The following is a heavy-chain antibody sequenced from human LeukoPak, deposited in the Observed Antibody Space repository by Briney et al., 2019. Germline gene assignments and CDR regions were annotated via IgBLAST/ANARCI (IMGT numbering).Heavy chain of an antibody. J-gene: IGHJ3*02. CDR3: ARALIVVVVASTHDAIDI. Sequence: SETLSLTCTVSGGSISSSSHYWGWIRQPPGKGLEWIGSSCDSGSTYYNPSLKSRGTVSVDTSKNQCSLKLSSVTAADTAMYYCARALIVVVVASTHDAIDIWGQGTMVTVSS. CDR1: GGSISSSSHY. CDR2: SCDSGST. V-gene: IGHV4-39*07. D-gene: IGHD2-15*01.